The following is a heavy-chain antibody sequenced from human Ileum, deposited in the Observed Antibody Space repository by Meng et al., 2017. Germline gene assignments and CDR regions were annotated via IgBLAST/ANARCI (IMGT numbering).Heavy chain of an antibody. V-gene: IGHV4-61*08. CDR2: ASI. CDR1: GGSVSLAGYR. CDR3: AKEEWGQYNWFDP. D-gene: IGHD2-8*01. Sequence: QWKRLKSGPGVVGPSGTPSLSCTVSGGSVSLAGYRWGWVRPPPGKGLEWIGYASINYNPSLKSRVTISLDTSRNQFSLSLSSVTAADTAVYYCAKEEWGQYNWFDPWGQGTLVTVSS. J-gene: IGHJ5*02.